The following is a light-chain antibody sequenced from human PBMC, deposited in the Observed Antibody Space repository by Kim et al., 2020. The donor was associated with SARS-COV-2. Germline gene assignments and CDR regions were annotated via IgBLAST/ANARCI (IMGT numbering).Light chain of an antibody. V-gene: IGKV3-20*01. J-gene: IGKJ1*01. CDR2: GTS. CDR3: QQFGSSPWT. CDR1: QTVSNSY. Sequence: GESAALSCRASQTVSNSYLAWYQQKPGQAPRLLIYGTSSRSTGIPDRFSGSGSGTDFTLTISRLEPEDFAVYYCQQFGSSPWTFGQGTRVDIK.